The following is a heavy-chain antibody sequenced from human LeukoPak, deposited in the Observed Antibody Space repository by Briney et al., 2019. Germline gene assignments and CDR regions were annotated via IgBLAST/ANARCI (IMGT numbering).Heavy chain of an antibody. CDR1: GFTFSSYG. CDR3: AKYRWETVVTPYFDY. Sequence: GGSLRLSCAASGFTFSSYGMHWVRQAPGKGLEWVAFIRYDGSNKYYADSVKGRFTISRDNSKNTLYLQMNSLRAEDTAVYYCAKYRWETVVTPYFDYWGQGTLVTVSS. V-gene: IGHV3-30*02. J-gene: IGHJ4*02. CDR2: IRYDGSNK. D-gene: IGHD4-23*01.